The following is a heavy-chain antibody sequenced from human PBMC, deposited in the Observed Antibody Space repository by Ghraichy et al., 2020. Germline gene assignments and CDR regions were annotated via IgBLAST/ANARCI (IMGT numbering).Heavy chain of an antibody. CDR1: GYTFTSYG. CDR3: ARDAHVDKAYYMDV. D-gene: IGHD5-12*01. Sequence: ASVKVSCKASGYTFTSYGISWVRQAPGQGLEWMGWISAYNGNTNYAQKLQGRVTMTTDTSTSTAYMELRSLRSDDTAVYYCARDAHVDKAYYMDVWGKGTTVTVSS. J-gene: IGHJ6*03. CDR2: ISAYNGNT. V-gene: IGHV1-18*01.